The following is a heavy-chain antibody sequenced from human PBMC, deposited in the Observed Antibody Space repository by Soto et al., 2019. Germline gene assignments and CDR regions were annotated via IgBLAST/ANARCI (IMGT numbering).Heavy chain of an antibody. Sequence: ASVKVSCKASGYTFTSYGISWVRQAPGQGLEWMGWISAYNGNTNYAQKLQGRITMTTDTSTSTAYMELRSLRSDDTAVYYCARDSSGWRDYYYYGMDVWAKGPRSPSP. CDR2: ISAYNGNT. CDR1: GYTFTSYG. V-gene: IGHV1-18*01. CDR3: ARDSSGWRDYYYYGMDV. J-gene: IGHJ6*02. D-gene: IGHD6-19*01.